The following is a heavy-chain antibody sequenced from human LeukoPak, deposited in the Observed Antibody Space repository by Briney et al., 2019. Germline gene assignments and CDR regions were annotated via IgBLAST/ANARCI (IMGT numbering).Heavy chain of an antibody. CDR1: GYTLHELS. V-gene: IGHV1-2*02. D-gene: IGHD3-3*01. J-gene: IGHJ4*02. CDR3: ARSRAPGVAPPDY. CDR2: INPNSGGT. Sequence: ASVKVSCKVSGYTLHELSMHWVRQAPGQGLEWMGWINPNSGGTNDAQKFQGRITMARDTSISTAYMELSRLRSDDTAVYYCARSRAPGVAPPDYWGQGTLVTVSS.